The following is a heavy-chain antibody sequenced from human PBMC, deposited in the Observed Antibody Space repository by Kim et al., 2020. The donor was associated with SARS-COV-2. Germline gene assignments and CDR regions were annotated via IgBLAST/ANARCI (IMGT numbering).Heavy chain of an antibody. D-gene: IGHD3-10*01. J-gene: IGHJ3*02. CDR3: ARHGGGSGSYYIHDAFDI. CDR2: IYYSGST. Sequence: SETLSLTCTVSGGSISSSSYYWGWIRQPPGKGLECIGSIYYSGSTYYNPSLKSRVTISVDTSKNQFSLKLSSVTAADTAVYYCARHGGGSGSYYIHDAFDIWGQGTMVTVSS. CDR1: GGSISSSSYY. V-gene: IGHV4-39*01.